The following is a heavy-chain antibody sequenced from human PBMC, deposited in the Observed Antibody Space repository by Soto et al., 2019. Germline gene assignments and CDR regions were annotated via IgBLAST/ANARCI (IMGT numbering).Heavy chain of an antibody. D-gene: IGHD6-6*01. CDR2: ISGGGSST. Sequence: EVPLLESGGGLVQPGASLRLSCAASGFTFSSYALSWVRQAPGRVLEWVSTISGGGSSTYYADSVKGRFNISGDTSKHTLSVQMNSLIVEDTAVFDGAKDLRTSSSRGGMDVWGQGTTVTVSS. CDR3: AKDLRTSSSRGGMDV. V-gene: IGHV3-23*01. CDR1: GFTFSSYA. J-gene: IGHJ6*02.